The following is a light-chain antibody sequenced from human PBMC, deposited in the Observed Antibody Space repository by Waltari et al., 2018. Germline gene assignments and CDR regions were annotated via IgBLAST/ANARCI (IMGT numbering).Light chain of an antibody. CDR1: SRDVASHDC. CDR3: CSCAGTDTFWV. Sequence: QSALTQPRSVSGSPGQSVTISCTGTSRDVASHDCVSWYQHHPVNAPKLMIYDVSERPSGFLDPFSGSQSGNTASLIISGLQADDEADYYCCSCAGTDTFWVFGGGTKLTVL. CDR2: DVS. V-gene: IGLV2-11*01. J-gene: IGLJ3*02.